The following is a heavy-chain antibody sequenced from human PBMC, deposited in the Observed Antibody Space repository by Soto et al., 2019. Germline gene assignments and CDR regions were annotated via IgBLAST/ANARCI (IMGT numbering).Heavy chain of an antibody. CDR1: GYTFTSYG. V-gene: IGHV1-18*04. CDR2: ISGYNGNT. D-gene: IGHD3-10*01. J-gene: IGHJ6*02. CDR3: ASGTITMIRGVVYFYYGLDV. Sequence: QIPLVQSGAEVKKPGASVKVSCKASGYTFTSYGISWMRQAPGQGLECMGWISGYNGNTYYAQKFQGRVTMTTDTSARTAYMELRSLRSDDTSIYYCASGTITMIRGVVYFYYGLDVWGQGTAVTVTS.